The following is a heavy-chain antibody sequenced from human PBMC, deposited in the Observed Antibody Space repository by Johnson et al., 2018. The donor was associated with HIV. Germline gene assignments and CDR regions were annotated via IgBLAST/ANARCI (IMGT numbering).Heavy chain of an antibody. D-gene: IGHD4-23*01. J-gene: IGHJ3*02. V-gene: IGHV3-9*01. CDR2: ISWDSGTI. CDR3: AKDMSRVVTPWAVSFDI. Sequence: VQLVEYGGGVVQPGRSLRLSCAASGFTFSTYGMHWVRQAPDKGLEWVSSISWDSGTIGYADSVKGRFTISRDNAKISLYLQMDSLRAEDTAVYNCAKDMSRVVTPWAVSFDIWGQGTMVTVSS. CDR1: GFTFSTYG.